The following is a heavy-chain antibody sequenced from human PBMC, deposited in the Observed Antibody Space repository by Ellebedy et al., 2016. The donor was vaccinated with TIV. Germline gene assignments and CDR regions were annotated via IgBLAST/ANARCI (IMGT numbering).Heavy chain of an antibody. CDR2: ISYDGSNK. CDR3: ARDRVHYAHFDY. D-gene: IGHD4-17*01. J-gene: IGHJ4*02. V-gene: IGHV3-30-3*01. CDR1: GFIFSSYA. Sequence: GGSLRLXXAASGFIFSSYAMHWVRQAPGKGLEWMAVISYDGSNKYYADSVKGRFTISRDNSKNTLYLQMNSLRAEDTAVYYCARDRVHYAHFDYWGQGTLVTVSS.